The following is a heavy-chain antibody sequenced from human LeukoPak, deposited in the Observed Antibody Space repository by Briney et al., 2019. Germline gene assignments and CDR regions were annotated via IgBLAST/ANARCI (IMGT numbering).Heavy chain of an antibody. Sequence: SETLSLTCTVSGGSISSGGYYWSWIRQHPGKGLEWIGYIYYSGSTYYNPSLKSRVTISVDTSKNQFSLKLSSVTAADTAVYYCASHREIGLLRYFDYWGQGTLVTVSS. CDR3: ASHREIGLLRYFDY. CDR2: IYYSGST. D-gene: IGHD2-21*01. CDR1: GGSISSGGYY. V-gene: IGHV4-31*03. J-gene: IGHJ4*02.